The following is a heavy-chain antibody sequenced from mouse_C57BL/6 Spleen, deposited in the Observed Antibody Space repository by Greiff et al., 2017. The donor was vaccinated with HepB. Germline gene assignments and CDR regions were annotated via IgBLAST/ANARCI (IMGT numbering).Heavy chain of an antibody. Sequence: EVKLMESGPGLVKPSQSLSLTCSVTGYSITSGYYWNWIRQFPGNKLEWMGYISYDGSNNYNPSLKNRISITRDTSKNQFFLKLNSVTTEDTATYYCARGEDYYGSSYDYWGQGTTLTVSS. V-gene: IGHV3-6*01. J-gene: IGHJ2*01. CDR1: GYSITSGYY. CDR3: ARGEDYYGSSYDY. D-gene: IGHD1-1*01. CDR2: ISYDGSN.